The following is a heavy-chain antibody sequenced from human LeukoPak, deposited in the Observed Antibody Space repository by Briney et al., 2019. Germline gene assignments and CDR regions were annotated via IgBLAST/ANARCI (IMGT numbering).Heavy chain of an antibody. CDR1: GYTFTSYD. V-gene: IGHV1-8*01. J-gene: IGHJ3*02. Sequence: ASVKVSCKASGYTFTSYDINWVRQATGQGLEWMGWMNPNSGNTGYAQKFQGRVTMTRNTSISTAYMELSSLRSEDTAVYYCARGPFIAAAGTGGAFDIWGQGTMVTVSS. CDR2: MNPNSGNT. D-gene: IGHD6-13*01. CDR3: ARGPFIAAAGTGGAFDI.